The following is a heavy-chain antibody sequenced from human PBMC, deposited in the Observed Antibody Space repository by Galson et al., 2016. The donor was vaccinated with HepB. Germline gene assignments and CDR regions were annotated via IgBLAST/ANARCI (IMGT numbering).Heavy chain of an antibody. V-gene: IGHV3-30*04. J-gene: IGHJ4*02. Sequence: SLRLSCAASGLTFRSYAMHWVRQAPGKGLEWVAVISYDGSNKYYADSVKGRFTISRDNSKNTLYLQMNSLRAEETAVYYCARDADIVKVPAAIRAYYWGRGTLVTVSS. CDR3: ARDADIVKVPAAIRAYY. CDR2: ISYDGSNK. D-gene: IGHD2-2*02. CDR1: GLTFRSYA.